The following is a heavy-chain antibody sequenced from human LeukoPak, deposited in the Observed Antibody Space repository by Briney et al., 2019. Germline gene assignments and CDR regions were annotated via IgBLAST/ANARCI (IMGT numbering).Heavy chain of an antibody. CDR3: ARVISISSGFYAY. D-gene: IGHD3-22*01. CDR2: ISGSSTDT. J-gene: IGHJ4*02. CDR1: GFTFSDYY. Sequence: GGSLRLSCAASGFTFSDYYMSWIRQARGKGLEWLSYISGSSTDTNYADSVKGRFTISRDNAKNSLYLQINSLRVEDTAFYYCARVISISSGFYAYWGQGTLVTVSS. V-gene: IGHV3-11*06.